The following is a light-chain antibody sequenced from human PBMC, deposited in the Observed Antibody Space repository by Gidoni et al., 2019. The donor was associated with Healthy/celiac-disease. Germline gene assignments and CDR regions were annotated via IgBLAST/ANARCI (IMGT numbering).Light chain of an antibody. V-gene: IGLV6-57*03. Sequence: LHGVSHSPGRTATIPCTRSSGSIASNYVQWYQQRPGSAPTTVIYEDNQRPSGVPDRFSGSIDSSSNSASLTISGLKTEDEADYYCQSYDSSNYVVFGGGTKLTVL. CDR3: QSYDSSNYVV. CDR2: EDN. CDR1: SGSIASNY. J-gene: IGLJ2*01.